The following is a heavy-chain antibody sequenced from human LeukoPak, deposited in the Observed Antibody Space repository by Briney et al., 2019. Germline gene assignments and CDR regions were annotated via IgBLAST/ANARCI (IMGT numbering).Heavy chain of an antibody. Sequence: GGSLRLSCAASGFTFSSYSMNWVRQAPGKGLEWVSSISSSSSYIYYADSVKGRFTISRDNAKNSLYLQMNSLRAEDTAVYYCARGRLKTGIAAAGTFDFDYWGQGTLVTVSS. CDR2: ISSSSSYI. CDR1: GFTFSSYS. D-gene: IGHD6-13*01. V-gene: IGHV3-21*01. CDR3: ARGRLKTGIAAAGTFDFDY. J-gene: IGHJ4*02.